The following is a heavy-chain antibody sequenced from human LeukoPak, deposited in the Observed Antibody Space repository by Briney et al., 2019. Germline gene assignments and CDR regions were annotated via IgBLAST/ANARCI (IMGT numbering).Heavy chain of an antibody. CDR2: IYTSGST. CDR1: GGSISSGSYY. V-gene: IGHV4-61*02. D-gene: IGHD1-26*01. Sequence: SQTLSLTCTVSGGSISSGSYYWSWIRQPAGKGLEWIGRIYTSGSTNYNPSLKSRVTISVDTSKNQFSLKLSSVTAADTAVYYCARGVGARRYNWFDPWGQGTLVTVSS. CDR3: ARGVGARRYNWFDP. J-gene: IGHJ5*02.